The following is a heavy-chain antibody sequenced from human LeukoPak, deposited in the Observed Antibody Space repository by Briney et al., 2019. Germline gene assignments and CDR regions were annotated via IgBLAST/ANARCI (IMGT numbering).Heavy chain of an antibody. J-gene: IGHJ6*03. CDR2: IYYSGST. Sequence: SETLSLTCTVSGGSISTYYWSWIRQPPGKGLEWIGYIYYSGSTNHNPSLKSRVTISVDAPKNQFSLKLGSVTAADTAMYYCAREESDWSSLGYYYHYMDVWGKGTTVAISS. D-gene: IGHD3-9*01. CDR3: AREESDWSSLGYYYHYMDV. CDR1: GGSISTYY. V-gene: IGHV4-59*12.